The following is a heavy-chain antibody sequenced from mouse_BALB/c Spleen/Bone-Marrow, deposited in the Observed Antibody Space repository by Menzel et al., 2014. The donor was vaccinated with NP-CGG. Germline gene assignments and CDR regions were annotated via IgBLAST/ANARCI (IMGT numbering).Heavy chain of an antibody. CDR2: INSNGDNT. CDR1: GFTFSSYY. D-gene: IGHD1-1*01. J-gene: IGHJ2*01. CDR3: AGSYYGSTFDY. Sequence: DVQLVESGGGLVKLGGPLKLSCAASGFTFSSYYMSWVRQTPEKRLELVAAINSNGDNTYYPDTVKGRFTISRDNAKNTLYLQMSSLKSEDTALYYCAGSYYGSTFDYWGQGTTLTVSS. V-gene: IGHV5-6-2*01.